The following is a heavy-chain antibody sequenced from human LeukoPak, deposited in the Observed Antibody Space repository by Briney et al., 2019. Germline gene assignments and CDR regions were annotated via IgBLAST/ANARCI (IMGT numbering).Heavy chain of an antibody. CDR3: ARKYCSTTSCLFDY. CDR1: GFTFSSYE. Sequence: PGGSLRLSCAAPGFTFSSYEMNWVRQAPGKGLEWVSYISSSGSSIYYADSVKGRFAISRDNAKNSLYLQMNSLRAEDTAVYYCARKYCSTTSCLFDYWGQGTLVTVSS. V-gene: IGHV3-48*03. D-gene: IGHD2-2*01. CDR2: ISSSGSSI. J-gene: IGHJ4*02.